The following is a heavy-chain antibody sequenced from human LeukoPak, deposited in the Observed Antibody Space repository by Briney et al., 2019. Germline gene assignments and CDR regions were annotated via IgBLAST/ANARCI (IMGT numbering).Heavy chain of an antibody. V-gene: IGHV1-8*01. J-gene: IGHJ5*02. CDR3: ARVKRVPEVWFDP. Sequence: ASVKVSCKASGYTLSDYDINWVRQATGQGLEYMGWINPNSLIPGYAQKFQGRVTLTMDTSINTAYMELSGLTSDDTAVYYCARVKRVPEVWFDPWGRGTLVTVSS. D-gene: IGHD6-25*01. CDR1: GYTLSDYD. CDR2: INPNSLIP.